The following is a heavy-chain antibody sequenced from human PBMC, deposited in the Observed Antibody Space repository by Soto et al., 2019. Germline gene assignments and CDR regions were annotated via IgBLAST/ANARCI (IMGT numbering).Heavy chain of an antibody. CDR2: TYYRSKWYN. J-gene: IGHJ5*02. Sequence: PSQTLSLTCAISGDSVSSNSAAWNWIRQSPSRGLEWLGRTYYRSKWYNDYAVSVKSRITINPDTSKNQFSLQLNSVTPEDTAVYYCARDLGVEVAAAGILMTWNWFDPWGQGTLVTVSS. D-gene: IGHD6-13*01. CDR1: GDSVSSNSAA. V-gene: IGHV6-1*01. CDR3: ARDLGVEVAAAGILMTWNWFDP.